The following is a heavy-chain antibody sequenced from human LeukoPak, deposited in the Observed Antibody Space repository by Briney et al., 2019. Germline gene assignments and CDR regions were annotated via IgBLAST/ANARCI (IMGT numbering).Heavy chain of an antibody. CDR3: AKGYSYGYSYGMDV. CDR1: GFTFSSYG. Sequence: GRSLRLSCAASGFTFSSYGMHWVRQAPGKGLEWVAVISYDGSNKYYADSVKGRFTISRDNSKKTLYLQMNSLRAEDTAVYYCAKGYSYGYSYGMDVWGQGTTVTVSS. V-gene: IGHV3-30*18. D-gene: IGHD5-18*01. J-gene: IGHJ6*02. CDR2: ISYDGSNK.